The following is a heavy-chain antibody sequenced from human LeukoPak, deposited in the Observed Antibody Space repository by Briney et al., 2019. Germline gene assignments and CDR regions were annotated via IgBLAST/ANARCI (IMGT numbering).Heavy chain of an antibody. D-gene: IGHD3-9*01. CDR3: ARVPGRNVLRYLEASSNWFDP. CDR1: GYTFTGYY. J-gene: IGHJ5*02. V-gene: IGHV1-2*02. CDR2: INPNSGGT. Sequence: GASVKVSCKASGYTFTGYYMHWVRQAPGQGLEWMGWINPNSGGTNYAQKFQGRVTMTRDTSISTAYMELSRLRSDDTAVYYCARVPGRNVLRYLEASSNWFDPGGQGTLVTVSS.